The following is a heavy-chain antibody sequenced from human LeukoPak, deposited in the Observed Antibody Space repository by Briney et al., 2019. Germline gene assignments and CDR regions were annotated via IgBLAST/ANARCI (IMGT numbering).Heavy chain of an antibody. CDR3: ARDIRTIFGVVNFDY. CDR2: ISSSSSYI. D-gene: IGHD3-3*01. Sequence: GGSLRLSCAASGFTFSSYSMNWVRQAPGKWLELVSSISSSSSYIYYADSVKGRFTISRDNAKNSLYLQMNSLRAEDTAVYYCARDIRTIFGVVNFDYWGQGTLVTVSS. J-gene: IGHJ4*02. V-gene: IGHV3-21*01. CDR1: GFTFSSYS.